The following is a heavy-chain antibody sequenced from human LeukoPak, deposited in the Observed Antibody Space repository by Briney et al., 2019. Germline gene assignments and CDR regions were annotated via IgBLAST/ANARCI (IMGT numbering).Heavy chain of an antibody. D-gene: IGHD5-12*01. Sequence: SETLSLTCTVSGGSISTRDSYWAWIRQPPGKGLEWIGSIYYDGSTYYSPSLKSRVTMSVDTSKNQFSLKVSSVTAADTAVYYCARSSLEMATIIGAFDIWGQGTMVTVSS. CDR2: IYYDGST. CDR1: GGSISTRDSY. CDR3: ARSSLEMATIIGAFDI. J-gene: IGHJ3*02. V-gene: IGHV4-39*07.